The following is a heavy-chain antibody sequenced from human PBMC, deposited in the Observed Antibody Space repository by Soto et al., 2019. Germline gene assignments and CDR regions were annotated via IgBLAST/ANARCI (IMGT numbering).Heavy chain of an antibody. J-gene: IGHJ6*02. Sequence: GGSLRLSRAASGFTFSDYYKSWIRQAPGKGLEWVSYISSSGSTIYYADSVKGRFTISRDNAKNSLYLQMNSLRAEDTAVYYCARGGGDDFPGDYYYVMYVWGQGSTVTGSS. CDR1: GFTFSDYY. V-gene: IGHV3-11*04. CDR3: ARGGGDDFPGDYYYVMYV. D-gene: IGHD2-21*01. CDR2: ISSSGSTI.